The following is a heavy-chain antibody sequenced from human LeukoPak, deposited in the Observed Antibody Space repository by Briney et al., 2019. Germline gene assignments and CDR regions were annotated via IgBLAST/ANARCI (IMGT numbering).Heavy chain of an antibody. Sequence: SETLSLTCTVSGGSVSSGSYYWSWIRQPPGKGLEWIGYIYYSGSTNYNPSLKSRVTISVDTSKNQFSLKLSSVTAADTAVYYCARTSISGGFDYWGQGTLVTVSS. J-gene: IGHJ4*02. CDR2: IYYSGST. D-gene: IGHD1-20*01. V-gene: IGHV4-61*01. CDR3: ARTSISGGFDY. CDR1: GGSVSSGSYY.